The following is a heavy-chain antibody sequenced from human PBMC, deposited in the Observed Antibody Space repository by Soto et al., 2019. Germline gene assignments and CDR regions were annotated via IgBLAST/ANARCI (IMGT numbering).Heavy chain of an antibody. J-gene: IGHJ4*02. V-gene: IGHV3-7*01. CDR2: INQNEGEK. D-gene: IGHD3-9*01. CDR1: GFTFRNYW. Sequence: EVHLAESGGGLVQPGGSLRVSCTASGFTFRNYWMTWVRQAPGKGLEWVANINQNEGEKYYVDSVKGRFTISRDNAYNSLYLEMDNLRVDDPAVYFCARGRPPSSGGNFESWGQGTLVSVSS. CDR3: ARGRPPSSGGNFES.